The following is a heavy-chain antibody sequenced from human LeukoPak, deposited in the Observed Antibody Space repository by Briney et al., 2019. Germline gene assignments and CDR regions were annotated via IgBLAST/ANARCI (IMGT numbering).Heavy chain of an antibody. D-gene: IGHD1-7*01. J-gene: IGHJ4*02. CDR3: ARVDNWSYPY. CDR2: IYHGGST. V-gene: IGHV4-38-2*01. Sequence: SETLSLTCAVSGYSISSDYYWGWIPQPPGKGLQWIGSIYHGGSTYYNPSLESRVTISVDTSKNQFSLKVSSVTAADTAVYYCARVDNWSYPYWGQGILVTVSS. CDR1: GYSISSDYY.